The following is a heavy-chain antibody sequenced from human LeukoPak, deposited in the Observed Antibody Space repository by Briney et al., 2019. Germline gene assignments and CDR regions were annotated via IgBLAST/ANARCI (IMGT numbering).Heavy chain of an antibody. Sequence: PGGSLRPSCAASGFTFSSYEMNWVRQAPGKGLEWVSYISSSGGTIYYADSVKGRFTISRDNAKNSLYLQMNSLRAEDTAVYYCASRTRRDGYNYFDYWGQGTLVTVSS. CDR1: GFTFSSYE. V-gene: IGHV3-48*03. D-gene: IGHD5-24*01. CDR2: ISSSGGTI. CDR3: ASRTRRDGYNYFDY. J-gene: IGHJ4*02.